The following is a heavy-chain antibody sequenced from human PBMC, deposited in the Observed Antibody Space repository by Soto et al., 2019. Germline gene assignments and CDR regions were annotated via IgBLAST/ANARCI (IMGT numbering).Heavy chain of an antibody. CDR3: ARKGAVAGFGC. J-gene: IGHJ4*02. Sequence: GGSLRLSCAASGFTFSSYWLHWVRQAPGKGLVWLSRINSDGSSTNYADSVKGRFTISRDNAKSTLYLQLNSVRAEDTAVYYCARKGAVAGFGCWGQGTLVTVSS. D-gene: IGHD6-19*01. CDR1: GFTFSSYW. CDR2: INSDGSST. V-gene: IGHV3-74*01.